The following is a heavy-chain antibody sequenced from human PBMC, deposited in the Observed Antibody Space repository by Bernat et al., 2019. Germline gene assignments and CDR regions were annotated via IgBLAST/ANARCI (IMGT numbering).Heavy chain of an antibody. V-gene: IGHV1-69*02. CDR1: GGTFSSYT. D-gene: IGHD4-17*01. Sequence: QVQLVQSGAEVKKPGSSVKVSCKASGGTFSSYTISWVRQAPGQGLEWMGRIIPILGIANYAQKFQGRVTITADKSTSTAYMELSSLRSEDTAVYYCARALDDYGDFWRPDYWGQGTLVTVSS. J-gene: IGHJ4*02. CDR3: ARALDDYGDFWRPDY. CDR2: IIPILGIA.